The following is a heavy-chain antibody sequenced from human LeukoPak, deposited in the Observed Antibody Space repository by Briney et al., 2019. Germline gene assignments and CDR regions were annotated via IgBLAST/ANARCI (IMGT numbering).Heavy chain of an antibody. CDR2: ISAYNGNT. CDR3: ARRSDYYDSSGYYVPY. Sequence: ASVKVSCKASGYTFTSYGISWVRQAPGQGLEWMGWISAYNGNTNYAQKLQGRVTMTTDTSTSTAYMELRSLRSDDTAVYYWARRSDYYDSSGYYVPYWGQGTLVTVSS. J-gene: IGHJ4*02. CDR1: GYTFTSYG. V-gene: IGHV1-18*01. D-gene: IGHD3-22*01.